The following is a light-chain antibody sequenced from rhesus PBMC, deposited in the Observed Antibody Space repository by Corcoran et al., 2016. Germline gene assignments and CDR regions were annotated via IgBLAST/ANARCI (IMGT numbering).Light chain of an antibody. CDR1: QRVSSY. J-gene: IGKJ2*01. V-gene: IGKV3S9*01. Sequence: EIVMTQSPATLSLSPGERATLSCRASQRVSSYVAWYQQKPEQDPRLLIYGASSRATGIPERFSGSGSGTDFTLIISSLEPEDVGVYYCQQYNNWNSFGQGTKVEIK. CDR3: QQYNNWNS. CDR2: GAS.